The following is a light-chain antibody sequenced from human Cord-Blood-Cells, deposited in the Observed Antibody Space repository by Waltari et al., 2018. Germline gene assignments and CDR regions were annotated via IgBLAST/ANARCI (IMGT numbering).Light chain of an antibody. CDR3: QAWDSSNVV. CDR1: KLGDKY. Sequence: SYELTQPPSVSVSPGQTTSITCSGDKLGDKYACWYQQKPGQSPVLVIYQDSKRPSGIPERFSGSISGNTATLTISGTQSMEEADYYCQAWDSSNVVFGGGTKLTVL. CDR2: QDS. V-gene: IGLV3-1*01. J-gene: IGLJ2*01.